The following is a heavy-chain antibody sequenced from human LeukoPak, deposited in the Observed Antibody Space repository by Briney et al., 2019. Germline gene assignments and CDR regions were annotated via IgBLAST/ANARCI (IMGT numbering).Heavy chain of an antibody. CDR3: AAVKTYYYDTSGYYFPLNAFDI. V-gene: IGHV1-18*01. J-gene: IGHJ3*02. Sequence: ASVKVSCKASGYTFTSYGISWVRQAPGQGLEWMGWISAYNGNTNYAQKLQGRVTMTTDTSTSTAYMELRSLRSDDTAVYYCAAVKTYYYDTSGYYFPLNAFDIWGQGTMVTVSS. CDR1: GYTFTSYG. D-gene: IGHD3-22*01. CDR2: ISAYNGNT.